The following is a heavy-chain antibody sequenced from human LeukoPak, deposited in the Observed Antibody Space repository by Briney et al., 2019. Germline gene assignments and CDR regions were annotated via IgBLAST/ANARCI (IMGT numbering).Heavy chain of an antibody. J-gene: IGHJ4*02. Sequence: SETLSLTCTVSADSSNRYYWSWIRQPPGKGLEWIGYIYYSGSTNYNPSLKSRVTISVDTSKNQFSLKLSSVTAADTAVYYCARVGGYSYGPFDYWGQGTLVTVSS. CDR2: IYYSGST. D-gene: IGHD5-18*01. CDR3: ARVGGYSYGPFDY. V-gene: IGHV4-59*01. CDR1: ADSSNRYY.